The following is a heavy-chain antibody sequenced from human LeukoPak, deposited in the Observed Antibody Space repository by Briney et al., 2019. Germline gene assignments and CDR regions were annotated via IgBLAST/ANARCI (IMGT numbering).Heavy chain of an antibody. V-gene: IGHV3-23*01. CDR1: GFTFSSYA. CDR3: AKGGATSASPSDY. D-gene: IGHD1-26*01. Sequence: GGSLRLSCAASGFTFSSYAMSWVRQAPGKGLEWFSSISSSGISTYYTDSVKGRFTISRDNSKNTLYLQMSSLRAEDTAVYYCAKGGATSASPSDYWGQGTLATVSS. CDR2: ISSSGIST. J-gene: IGHJ4*02.